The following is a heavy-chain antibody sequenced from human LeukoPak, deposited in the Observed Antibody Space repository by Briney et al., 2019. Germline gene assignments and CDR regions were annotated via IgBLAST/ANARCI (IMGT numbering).Heavy chain of an antibody. J-gene: IGHJ5*02. CDR2: ISAYNGNT. CDR1: GYTFTSYG. D-gene: IGHD3-22*01. Sequence: ASVKVSCKASGYTFTSYGISWVRQAPGQGLEWMGWISAYNGNTNYAQKLQGRVTMTTDTSTSTAYMELRSLRSDDTAVYYWARELYDSSGYNWFDPWGQGTLVTVSS. V-gene: IGHV1-18*01. CDR3: ARELYDSSGYNWFDP.